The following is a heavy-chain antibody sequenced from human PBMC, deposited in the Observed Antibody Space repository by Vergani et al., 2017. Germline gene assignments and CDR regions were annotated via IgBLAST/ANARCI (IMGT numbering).Heavy chain of an antibody. J-gene: IGHJ4*02. CDR2: IKQDGSEK. CDR1: GFTFSSYW. Sequence: EVQLVESGGGLVQPGGSLRLSCAASGFTFSSYWMSWVRQAPGKGLEWVANIKQDGSEKYYVDSVKGRFTISRDNAKNSLYLQMNSLRAEDTAVYYCARLTYYYDSSGHYWGQGTLVTVSS. V-gene: IGHV3-7*01. CDR3: ARLTYYYDSSGHY. D-gene: IGHD3-22*01.